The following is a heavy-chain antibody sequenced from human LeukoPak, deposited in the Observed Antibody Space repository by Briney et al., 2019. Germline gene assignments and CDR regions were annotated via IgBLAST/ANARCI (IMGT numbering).Heavy chain of an antibody. Sequence: SETLSLTCAVYGGSFSGYYWSWIRQPPGKGLEWIGEINHSGSTNYNPSLKSRVTISVDTSKNQFSLKLSSVTAADTAVYYCARSRFGEIGPWGQGTLVTVSS. CDR2: INHSGST. CDR1: GGSFSGYY. CDR3: ARSRFGEIGP. D-gene: IGHD3-10*01. V-gene: IGHV4-34*01. J-gene: IGHJ5*02.